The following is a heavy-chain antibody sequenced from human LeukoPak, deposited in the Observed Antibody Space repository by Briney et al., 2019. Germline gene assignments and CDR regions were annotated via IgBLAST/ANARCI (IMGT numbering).Heavy chain of an antibody. CDR2: INSDGSSI. Sequence: GGSLRLSCAASGFTFSSHWMHWVRQAPGKGLVWVSRINSDGSSISYADSVKGRFTISRDNAKNTLYLQMNSLRAEDTAVYYCARDSGWWRFDFWGQGTLVTVSS. CDR1: GFTFSSHW. D-gene: IGHD6-13*01. CDR3: ARDSGWWRFDF. J-gene: IGHJ4*02. V-gene: IGHV3-74*01.